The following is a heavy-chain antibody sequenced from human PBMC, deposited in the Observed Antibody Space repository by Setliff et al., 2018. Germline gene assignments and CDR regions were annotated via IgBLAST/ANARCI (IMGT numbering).Heavy chain of an antibody. Sequence: SLKISCATSGFTFRDYSMVWVRQVPGKGLEWVAGVIQVGSGVYADSVKGRSTISRDNSKNNFFLQINNLRAADTATYYCAKDRVNDGFWDFDSWGQGIVVTVS. CDR2: VIQVGSG. D-gene: IGHD1-26*01. CDR3: AKDRVNDGFWDFDS. J-gene: IGHJ4*02. V-gene: IGHV3-23*01. CDR1: GFTFRDYS.